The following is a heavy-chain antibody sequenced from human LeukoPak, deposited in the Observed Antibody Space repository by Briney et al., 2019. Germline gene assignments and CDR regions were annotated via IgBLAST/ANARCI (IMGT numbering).Heavy chain of an antibody. V-gene: IGHV1-2*02. CDR1: EYTFTDYY. CDR3: ARVRVYSSGWNFDY. Sequence: GASVKVSCKASEYTFTDYYVHWVRQAPGQGLEWMGWINSNSGSTSYAQNFQGRVTMTRDTSISTLYVELSRLRSDDTAVYYCARVRVYSSGWNFDYWGQGTLVTVSS. J-gene: IGHJ4*02. D-gene: IGHD6-19*01. CDR2: INSNSGST.